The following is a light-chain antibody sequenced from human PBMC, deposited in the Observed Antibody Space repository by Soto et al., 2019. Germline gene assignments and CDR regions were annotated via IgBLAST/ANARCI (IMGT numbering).Light chain of an antibody. J-gene: IGKJ4*01. V-gene: IGKV3-20*01. CDR3: QQFGSSPLT. CDR2: GAS. Sequence: EIVLTQSPGTLSLSPGERATLSCRASQSVSRSFLAWYQQKSGQAPRLLIYGASTRATDIPDRFSGSGSGTDFTLTISRLEPADFAVYFCQQFGSSPLTFGGGTKVEI. CDR1: QSVSRSF.